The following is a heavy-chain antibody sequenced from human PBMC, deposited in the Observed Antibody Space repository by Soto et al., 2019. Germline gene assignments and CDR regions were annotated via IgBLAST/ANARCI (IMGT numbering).Heavy chain of an antibody. CDR2: IYYSGST. V-gene: IGHV4-28*03. CDR3: ARDYYGSRGAFDI. Sequence: SETLSLTCSVSGYSISSSNWWGWIRQPPGRGLEWIGYIYYSGSTYYNPSLKSRVTMSVDTSKNQFSLKLSSVTAVDTAVYYCARDYYGSRGAFDIWGQGTMVTVSS. D-gene: IGHD3-10*01. J-gene: IGHJ3*02. CDR1: GYSISSSNW.